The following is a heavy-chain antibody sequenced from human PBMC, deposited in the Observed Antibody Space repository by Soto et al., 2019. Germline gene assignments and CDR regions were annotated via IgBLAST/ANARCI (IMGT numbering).Heavy chain of an antibody. CDR1: GYTFTNYD. CDR2: VNPNSGNT. V-gene: IGHV1-8*01. D-gene: IGHD6-25*01. J-gene: IGHJ5*02. CDR3: ARGRRANFAP. Sequence: QVQLVQSGAEVKKPGASVRVSCKTSGYTFTNYDIMWVRRVAGQGLEWMGWVNPNSGNTGYAQKFQDRDTMTRDRFISTAYMELRSLTYEDTAVYYCARGRRANFAPWGQGTLVTVSS.